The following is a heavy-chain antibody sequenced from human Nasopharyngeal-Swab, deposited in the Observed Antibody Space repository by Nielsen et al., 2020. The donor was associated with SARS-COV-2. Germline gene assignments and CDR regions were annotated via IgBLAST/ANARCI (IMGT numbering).Heavy chain of an antibody. J-gene: IGHJ6*02. V-gene: IGHV3-48*03. Sequence: WIRQPPGTGLEWVSYISSSGSTIYYADSVKGRFTISRDNAKNSLYLRMNSLRAEDTAVYYCARSTTVRSWNYYGMDVWGQGTTVTVSS. D-gene: IGHD4-17*01. CDR3: ARSTTVRSWNYYGMDV. CDR2: ISSSGSTI.